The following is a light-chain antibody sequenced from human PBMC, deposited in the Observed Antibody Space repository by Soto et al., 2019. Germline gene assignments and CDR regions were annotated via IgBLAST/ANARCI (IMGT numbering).Light chain of an antibody. CDR1: SSDTDYYNY. J-gene: IGLJ3*02. Sequence: QSVLTQPASVSGSPGQSITISCTAASSDTDYYNYVSWYQQHPGGAPKLMIFDVNNRPSGVSNRFSGSKSGNTASLTISGLQTEDEADYYCSSYTRTNTLVFGGGTKVTVL. V-gene: IGLV2-14*01. CDR2: DVN. CDR3: SSYTRTNTLV.